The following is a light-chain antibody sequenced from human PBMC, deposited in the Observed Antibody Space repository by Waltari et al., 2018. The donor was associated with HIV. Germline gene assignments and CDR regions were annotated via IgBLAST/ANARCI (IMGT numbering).Light chain of an antibody. J-gene: IGKJ1*01. CDR2: SAS. CDR3: QQYNNWPRT. V-gene: IGKV3-15*01. Sequence: EIVMTQSQATLSVSPGERATLSCRASQSVSSNLAWYQQKPGQSPRLLMYSASTRATGIPARFSGSGSGTEFTLTISSLQSEDFAVYYCQQYNNWPRTFGQGTKVEIK. CDR1: QSVSSN.